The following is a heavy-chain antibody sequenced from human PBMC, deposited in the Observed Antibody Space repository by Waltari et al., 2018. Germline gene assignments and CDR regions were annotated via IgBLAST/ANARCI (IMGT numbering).Heavy chain of an antibody. Sequence: QVQLQESGPGLVKPSQTLSLTCTVPGGSISSGRYYWSRIRQPAGKGLEWIGRIYTSGSTNYNPSLKSRVTISVDTSKNQFSLKLSSVTAADTAVYYCARRGSGAFDIWGQGTMVTVSS. CDR3: ARRGSGAFDI. J-gene: IGHJ3*02. CDR1: GGSISSGRYY. CDR2: IYTSGST. V-gene: IGHV4-61*02.